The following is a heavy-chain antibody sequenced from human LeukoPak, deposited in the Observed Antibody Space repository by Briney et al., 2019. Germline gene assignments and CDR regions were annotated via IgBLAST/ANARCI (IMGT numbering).Heavy chain of an antibody. V-gene: IGHV4-31*03. CDR3: ARGGSGSYYFDY. CDR2: IYYSGST. D-gene: IGHD3-10*01. J-gene: IGHJ4*02. Sequence: PSETLSLTCTVSGGSISSGGYYWSWIRQHPGKGLEWIGCIYYSGSTYYNPSLKSRVTISVDTSKNQFSLKLSSVTAADTAVYYCARGGSGSYYFDYWGQGTLVTVSS. CDR1: GGSISSGGYY.